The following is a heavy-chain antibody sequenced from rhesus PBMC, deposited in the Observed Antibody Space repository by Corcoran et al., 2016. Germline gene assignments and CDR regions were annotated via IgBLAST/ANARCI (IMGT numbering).Heavy chain of an antibody. CDR1: GGSFSDYW. V-gene: IGHV4-80*01. CDR2: INGNRGNN. J-gene: IGHJ4*01. CDR3: ARLYYFDSGYGFDY. Sequence: QVQLQESGPGLVKPSETLSLTCAVSGGSFSDYWWSSIRQPPGKGVEGIGEINGNRGNNNHNPSLKIRVTISKDASKNQFSLKLSSVTAADTAVYWCARLYYFDSGYGFDYWGQGVLVTVSS. D-gene: IGHD3-28*01.